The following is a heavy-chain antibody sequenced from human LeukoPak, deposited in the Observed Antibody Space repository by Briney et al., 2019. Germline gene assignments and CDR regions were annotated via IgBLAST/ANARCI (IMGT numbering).Heavy chain of an antibody. CDR2: IWYDGGNK. CDR1: GFTFSSYG. V-gene: IGHV3-33*01. Sequence: PGGSLRLSCAASGFTFSSYGMHWVCQAPGKGLEWVAVIWYDGGNKYYADSVKGRFTISRDNSKNTLYLQMNSLRAEDTAVYYCARGITMIVVVPGYWGQGTLVTVSS. CDR3: ARGITMIVVVPGY. D-gene: IGHD3-22*01. J-gene: IGHJ1*01.